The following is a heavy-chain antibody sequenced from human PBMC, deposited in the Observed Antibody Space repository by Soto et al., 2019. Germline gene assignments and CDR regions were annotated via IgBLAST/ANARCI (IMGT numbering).Heavy chain of an antibody. CDR1: GFTFNNYA. CDR3: AKGRGGSGSLTPRVDF. D-gene: IGHD3-10*01. Sequence: EVQLLESGGGLVQPGGSLRLSCAASGFTFNNYAMTWVRQAPGKGLEWVSAISGGGDTTSYADSVKGRFTVSRDGSKNTLYLQRSSLRAEDTTLYYCAKGRGGSGSLTPRVDFWGQGNLVTVSS. CDR2: ISGGGDTT. J-gene: IGHJ4*02. V-gene: IGHV3-23*01.